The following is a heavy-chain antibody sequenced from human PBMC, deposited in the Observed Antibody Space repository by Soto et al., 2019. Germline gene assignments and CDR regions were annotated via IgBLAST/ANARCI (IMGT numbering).Heavy chain of an antibody. Sequence: PRWSLRLSCASSVFTFSDYFMSWIRQAPGKWLEWVSFISGSSDNIKYADSVKGRFTISRTNAKNSLYLQMNSLRAEDTAVYYCVRDSDRIIGVPRVDGDNWLDPWGQGTLVTVSS. CDR3: VRDSDRIIGVPRVDGDNWLDP. J-gene: IGHJ5*02. CDR2: ISGSSDNI. V-gene: IGHV3-11*06. CDR1: VFTFSDYF. D-gene: IGHD2-2*01.